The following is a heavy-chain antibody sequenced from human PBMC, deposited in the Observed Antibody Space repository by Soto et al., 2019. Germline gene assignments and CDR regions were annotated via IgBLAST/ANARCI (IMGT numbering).Heavy chain of an antibody. CDR1: GYTFTSYA. V-gene: IGHV1-3*01. Sequence: GASVKVSCKASGYTFTSYAMHWVRQAPGQRLEWMGWINAGNGNTKYSQKFQGRVTITRDTSASTAYMELSSLRSEDTAVYYCAGDTYCSSTSCYGVWSYYYYGMDVWGQGTTVTVSS. CDR2: INAGNGNT. J-gene: IGHJ6*02. D-gene: IGHD2-2*01. CDR3: AGDTYCSSTSCYGVWSYYYYGMDV.